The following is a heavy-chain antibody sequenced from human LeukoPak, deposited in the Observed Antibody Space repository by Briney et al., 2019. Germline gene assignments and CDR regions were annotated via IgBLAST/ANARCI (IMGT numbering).Heavy chain of an antibody. CDR3: ASMTGYYYDSSDL. D-gene: IGHD3-22*01. V-gene: IGHV1-8*01. CDR1: GYTFTSYD. CDR2: TNPNSGNT. Sequence: ASVKVSCKASGYTFTSYDINWVRQATGQGLEWMGWTNPNSGNTGYAQKFQGRVTMTRNTSISTAYMELSSLRSEDTAVYYCASMTGYYYDSSDLWGQGTLVTVSS. J-gene: IGHJ5*02.